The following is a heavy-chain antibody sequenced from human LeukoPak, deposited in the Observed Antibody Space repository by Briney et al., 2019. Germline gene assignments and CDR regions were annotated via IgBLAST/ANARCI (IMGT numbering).Heavy chain of an antibody. CDR1: GFTFSSYA. J-gene: IGHJ4*02. CDR3: ANDLFGYFDS. CDR2: ISDTSDNT. Sequence: GGSLRLSCAASGFTFSSYAMSWVRQAPGEGLEWVSTISDTSDNTYYADSVKGRFITSRDNSKNTLFLQMHSLRAEDTAVYYCANDLFGYFDSWSRGTLVTVSS. D-gene: IGHD3-16*01. V-gene: IGHV3-23*01.